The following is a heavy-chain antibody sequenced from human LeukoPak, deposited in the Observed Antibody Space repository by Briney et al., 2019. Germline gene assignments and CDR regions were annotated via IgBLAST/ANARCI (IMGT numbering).Heavy chain of an antibody. CDR2: LSYTGKT. J-gene: IGHJ4*02. V-gene: IGHV4-59*02. CDR3: SEGYFEPFDH. CDR1: GASVSSSH. Sequence: PSETLSLTCVVSGASVSSSHWNWIRQLPGKGLEWIGCLSYTGKTDYNPSLTSRVTISLDTSKNQFSLNLRTVTAADTAVYYCSEGYFEPFDHWGQGTLVTVSS. D-gene: IGHD2/OR15-2a*01.